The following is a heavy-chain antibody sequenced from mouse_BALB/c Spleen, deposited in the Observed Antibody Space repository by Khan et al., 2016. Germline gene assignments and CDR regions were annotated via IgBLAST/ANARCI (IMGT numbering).Heavy chain of an antibody. J-gene: IGHJ4*01. D-gene: IGHD3-3*01. Sequence: EVELVESGGGLVQPGGSRKLSCAASGFTFSDYGMAWVRQAPGKGPEWVAFISNLAYSIYYADTVTGRFTIPRENAKNTLYLEMSSLRSEDTAMYYCAREGTRYAMDYWGQGTSVTVSS. CDR1: GFTFSDYG. CDR3: AREGTRYAMDY. V-gene: IGHV5-15*02. CDR2: ISNLAYSI.